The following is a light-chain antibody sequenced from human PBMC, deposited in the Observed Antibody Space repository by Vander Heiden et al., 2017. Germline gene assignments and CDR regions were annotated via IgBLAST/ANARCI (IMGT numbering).Light chain of an antibody. CDR2: GAS. J-gene: IGKJ2*01. CDR3: QHYGSSPPYT. CDR1: QSVSSNY. Sequence: IVLTKSPGSLSLSPGERATPSCRASQSVSSNYLAWYQQKPGQAPRLLIYGASGRATGIPDRFSSSGCGTDFTLTISRLEPEDVAVYYCQHYGSSPPYTFGQGTKLEIK. V-gene: IGKV3-20*01.